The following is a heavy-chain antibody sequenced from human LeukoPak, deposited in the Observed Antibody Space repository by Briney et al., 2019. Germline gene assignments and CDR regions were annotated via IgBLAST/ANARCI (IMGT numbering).Heavy chain of an antibody. Sequence: GRSLRLSCAASGFTFSSYAMHWVRQAPGKGLEWVAVISYDGSNKYYADSVKGRFTISRDNSKNTLYLQMNSLRAEDAAVYYCARDQGRTGDGYPGYWGQGTLVTVSS. CDR3: ARDQGRTGDGYPGY. V-gene: IGHV3-30-3*01. CDR1: GFTFSSYA. CDR2: ISYDGSNK. D-gene: IGHD5-24*01. J-gene: IGHJ4*02.